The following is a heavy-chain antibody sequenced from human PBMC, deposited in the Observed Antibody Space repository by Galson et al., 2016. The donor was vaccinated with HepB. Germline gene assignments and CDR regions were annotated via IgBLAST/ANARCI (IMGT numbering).Heavy chain of an antibody. CDR1: GGTFGTYA. CDR3: AREPSQDYFDSSGNVDY. V-gene: IGHV1-69*13. CDR2: IIPIFHTT. Sequence: SVKVSCKASGGTFGTYAISWVRQAPGQGLEWMGGIIPIFHTTNYAQKFQGRVTITADESTSTAYMDLSSLRSEDTAVYYCAREPSQDYFDSSGNVDYWGQGTLVTVSS. J-gene: IGHJ4*02. D-gene: IGHD3-22*01.